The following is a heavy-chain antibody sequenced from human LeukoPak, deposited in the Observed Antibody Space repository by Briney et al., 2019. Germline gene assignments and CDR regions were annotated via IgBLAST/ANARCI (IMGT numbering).Heavy chain of an antibody. D-gene: IGHD4-17*01. CDR3: TKDPNGDYVGAFDP. CDR1: GFTFSDYY. Sequence: GGSLRLSCAASGFTFSDYYMSWIRQAPGKGLEWVSSITGNHGATYNIDSVKGRFTISRDNSQNTLYLQMNSLRAEDTAVYYCTKDPNGDYVGAFDPWGQGTLVTVSS. J-gene: IGHJ5*02. V-gene: IGHV3-23*01. CDR2: ITGNHGAT.